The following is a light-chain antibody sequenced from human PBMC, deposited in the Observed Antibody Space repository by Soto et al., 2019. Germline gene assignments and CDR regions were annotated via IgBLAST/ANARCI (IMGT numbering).Light chain of an antibody. Sequence: EIVLTQSPGTLSLSPGERATLSCRASQSVSSAYLAWYQQIPGQAPRLLIYGASSRATGIPDRFSGSGSGTDFSLTISGLEPEDFAVYYCQQYGSSFYTFGQGTNLESK. J-gene: IGKJ2*01. CDR3: QQYGSSFYT. V-gene: IGKV3-20*01. CDR2: GAS. CDR1: QSVSSAY.